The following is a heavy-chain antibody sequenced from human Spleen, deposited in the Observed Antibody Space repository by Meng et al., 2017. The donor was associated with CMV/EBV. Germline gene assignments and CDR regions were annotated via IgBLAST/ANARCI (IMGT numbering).Heavy chain of an antibody. Sequence: SLKISCAASGFTFDDYVMHWVRQAPGKGLEWVSGISWNSDTIGYVDSVKGRFTVSRDNAKNSLYLQMNTLRTEDTALYYCAKDILGVSHWGQGTLVTVSS. V-gene: IGHV3-9*01. CDR3: AKDILGVSH. J-gene: IGHJ4*02. CDR2: ISWNSDTI. CDR1: GFTFDDYV. D-gene: IGHD3-3*01.